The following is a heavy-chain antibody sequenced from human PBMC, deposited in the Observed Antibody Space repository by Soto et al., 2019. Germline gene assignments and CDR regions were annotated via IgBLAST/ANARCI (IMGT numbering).Heavy chain of an antibody. V-gene: IGHV3-7*01. CDR2: IKQDGTET. CDR3: VRNYGYCTYDC. D-gene: IGHD5-12*01. CDR1: GFIFGTSW. Sequence: EVQLVESGGGSVQPGGSLRLSCAASGFIFGTSWMDWVRQAPGKGLEWVAGIKQDGTETYLVDSVKGRFTVSRDNAKNSLYLQMNSLRVEDTAIYFCVRNYGYCTYDCWGQGTLVTASS. J-gene: IGHJ4*02.